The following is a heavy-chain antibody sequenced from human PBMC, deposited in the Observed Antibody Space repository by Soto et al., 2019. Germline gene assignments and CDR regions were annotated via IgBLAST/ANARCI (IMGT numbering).Heavy chain of an antibody. CDR1: GYTFTSYE. J-gene: IGHJ4*02. D-gene: IGHD6-6*01. CDR2: MNPNSGDT. CDR3: ARGISRAARFTDS. Sequence: QEQLVQSGAEVKKPGASVKVSCKASGYTFTSYEINWVRQATGQGLEWMGWMNPNSGDTDYAQKFQGRVTMTRNTSISTAYMELSSLRPEDTAVYYCARGISRAARFTDSWCQGTLVTVSS. V-gene: IGHV1-8*01.